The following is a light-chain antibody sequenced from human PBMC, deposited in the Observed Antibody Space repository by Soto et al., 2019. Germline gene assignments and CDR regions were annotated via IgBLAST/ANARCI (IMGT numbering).Light chain of an antibody. J-gene: IGLJ3*02. CDR3: QSYDNNLNGGV. V-gene: IGLV1-40*01. Sequence: SVLTQPPSVSGAPGQRVTISCTGSSSNIGAGYGVHWYQQAPGAVPKLIIYGNNNRPSGVPDRISGSKSGTSVTLAITGLQADDEADYYCQSYDNNLNGGVFGGGTSSPS. CDR2: GNN. CDR1: SSNIGAGYG.